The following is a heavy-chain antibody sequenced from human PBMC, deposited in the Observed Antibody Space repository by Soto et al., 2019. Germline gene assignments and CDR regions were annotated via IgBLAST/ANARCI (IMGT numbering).Heavy chain of an antibody. J-gene: IGHJ3*02. CDR3: ARSRYGGGDCYSWGSPCAFDI. Sequence: SETLSLTCTVSGGSISSYYWSWIRQPPGKGLEWIGYIYYSGSTNYNPSLKTLITISVDTSKNQFTLTLRSMTAVDTAEYSCARSRYGGGDCYSWGSPCAFDIWGQGTMVTVSS. CDR2: IYYSGST. CDR1: GGSISSYY. V-gene: IGHV4-59*01. D-gene: IGHD2-21*02.